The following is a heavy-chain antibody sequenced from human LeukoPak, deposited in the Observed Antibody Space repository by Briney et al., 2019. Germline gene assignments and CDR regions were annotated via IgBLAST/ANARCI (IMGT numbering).Heavy chain of an antibody. Sequence: PGGSLRLSCAASGFTFSTYQRHWVRQVPGKGLVWVSRVKSDGITTNYADSVKGRFTISRDNAKNTVDLQMNSLRVEDTAVYYCARIARGYSGYDPPFDYWGQGTLVTVSS. CDR2: VKSDGITT. CDR3: ARIARGYSGYDPPFDY. V-gene: IGHV3-74*01. J-gene: IGHJ4*02. CDR1: GFTFSTYQ. D-gene: IGHD5-12*01.